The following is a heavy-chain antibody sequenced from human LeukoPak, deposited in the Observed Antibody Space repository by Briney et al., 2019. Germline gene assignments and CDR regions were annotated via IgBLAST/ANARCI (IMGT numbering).Heavy chain of an antibody. CDR1: GFTFSSYS. J-gene: IGHJ4*02. D-gene: IGHD5-24*01. CDR3: ARDWGDGYSGFDY. CDR2: IRYDGSNK. Sequence: SGGSLRLSCAASGFTFSSYSMNWVRQAPGKGLEWVAFIRYDGSNKYYADSVKGRFTISRDNSKNTLYLQMNSLRAEDTAVYYCARDWGDGYSGFDYWGQGTLVTVSS. V-gene: IGHV3-30*02.